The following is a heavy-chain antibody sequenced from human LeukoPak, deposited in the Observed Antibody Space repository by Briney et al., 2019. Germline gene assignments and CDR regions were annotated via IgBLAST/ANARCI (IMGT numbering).Heavy chain of an antibody. D-gene: IGHD4-11*01. CDR3: ARLTRGPSLYYCDS. V-gene: IGHV4-34*01. CDR2: VNHSGST. Sequence: SETLSLTCGVNGGSFYGYYWTWIRQSPGRGLEWIGEVNHSGSTLYNSSLRSRVTISEATSNKHFSLKLNSMTAADTAVYYCARLTRGPSLYYCDSWGQGTQVTVSS. J-gene: IGHJ4*02. CDR1: GGSFYGYY.